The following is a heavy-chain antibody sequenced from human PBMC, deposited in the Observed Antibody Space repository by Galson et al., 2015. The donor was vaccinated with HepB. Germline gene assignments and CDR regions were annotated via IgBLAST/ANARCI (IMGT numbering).Heavy chain of an antibody. V-gene: IGHV3-30*03. J-gene: IGHJ6*02. D-gene: IGHD2-21*02. CDR2: ISYDGSNQ. CDR1: GFTFSSYG. Sequence: SLRLSCAASGFTFSSYGMHWVRQAPGKGLEWVAVISYDGSNQYYADFVKGRFTIARDNAKNSLYLQMNSLRAEDTAVYYCARDQGTAIPYAYYYGMDVWGQGTTVTVSS. CDR3: ARDQGTAIPYAYYYGMDV.